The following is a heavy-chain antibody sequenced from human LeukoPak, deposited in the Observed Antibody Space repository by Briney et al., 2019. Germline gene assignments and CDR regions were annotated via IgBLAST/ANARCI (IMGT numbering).Heavy chain of an antibody. V-gene: IGHV3-30-3*01. D-gene: IGHD4-17*01. CDR2: ISYDGSDK. CDR1: GFTFSDYA. CDR3: ARNGEELDY. J-gene: IGHJ4*02. Sequence: GGSLRLSCAASGFTFSDYAMHWVRQAPGKGLEWVAVISYDGSDKYYADSVKGRCTISRDNSKNTLCLQMNSLRVEDTAVYYCARNGEELDYWGLGTLVTVSS.